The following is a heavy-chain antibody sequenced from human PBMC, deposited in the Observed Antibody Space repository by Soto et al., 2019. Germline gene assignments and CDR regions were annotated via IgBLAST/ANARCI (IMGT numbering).Heavy chain of an antibody. CDR2: ISGSGSST. J-gene: IGHJ5*02. CDR3: AKDVTGKAARSDWFDP. Sequence: GGSLRLSCAASGFTFSSYAMSWVRQAPGKGLEWVSDISGSGSSTYYADSVKGRFTISRDNSKNTLYLQMNSLRAEDTAVYYCAKDVTGKAARSDWFDPWGQGTLVTVSS. CDR1: GFTFSSYA. V-gene: IGHV3-23*01. D-gene: IGHD6-6*01.